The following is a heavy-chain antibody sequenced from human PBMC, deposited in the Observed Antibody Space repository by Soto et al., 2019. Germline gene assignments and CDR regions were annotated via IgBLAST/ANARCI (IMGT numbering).Heavy chain of an antibody. J-gene: IGHJ4*02. CDR2: IKSKTDGGTT. D-gene: IGHD5-12*01. Sequence: EVQLVESGGGLVKPGGSLRLSCAASGFTFSNAWMSWVHQAPGKGLEWVGRIKSKTDGGTTDYAAPVKGRFTISRDDSKNTLYLQMNSLKTEDTAVYYCTTDPGYSGYDYFDYWGQGTLVTVSS. V-gene: IGHV3-15*01. CDR1: GFTFSNAW. CDR3: TTDPGYSGYDYFDY.